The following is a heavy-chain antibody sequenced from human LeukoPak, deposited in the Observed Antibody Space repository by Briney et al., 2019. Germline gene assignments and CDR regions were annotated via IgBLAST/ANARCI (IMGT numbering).Heavy chain of an antibody. Sequence: PGGSLRLSCAASGFTFRDLYMGWVRQAPGKGPEWVGRITHKPHGYTTKYAASLEGRFTISRDDSQNSLYLQINSLKTEDTAIYYCTRENYEKLDSWGQGTLVTVSS. D-gene: IGHD1-7*01. J-gene: IGHJ4*02. CDR3: TRENYEKLDS. CDR1: GFTFRDLY. CDR2: ITHKPHGYTT. V-gene: IGHV3-72*01.